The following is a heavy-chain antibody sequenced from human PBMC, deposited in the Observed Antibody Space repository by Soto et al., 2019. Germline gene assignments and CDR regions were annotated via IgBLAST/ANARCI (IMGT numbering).Heavy chain of an antibody. CDR1: GFTFSDYY. D-gene: IGHD6-13*01. Sequence: GGSLRLSCAASGFTFSDYYMSWIRQAPGKGLEWVSYISSSSSYTNYADSVKGRFTISRDNAKNSLYLQMNSLRAEDTAVYYCAREKQIAAAGITHYGMDVWGQGTPVTVYS. V-gene: IGHV3-11*06. CDR3: AREKQIAAAGITHYGMDV. J-gene: IGHJ6*02. CDR2: ISSSSSYT.